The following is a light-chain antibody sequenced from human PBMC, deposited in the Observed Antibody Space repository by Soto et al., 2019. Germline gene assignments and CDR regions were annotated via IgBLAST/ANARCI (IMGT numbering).Light chain of an antibody. CDR1: QSVSID. CDR3: QKFNKWPWT. V-gene: IGKV3D-15*01. J-gene: IGKJ1*01. CDR2: GAS. Sequence: EIVLTHFPGTLSLSPGERATLSCRASQSVSIDLAWYQQTPGQAPRLLIFGASSRATGTPDRFSGSGSGTEFTLTISNLQSEDFAIYFCQKFNKWPWTFGQGTKVDIK.